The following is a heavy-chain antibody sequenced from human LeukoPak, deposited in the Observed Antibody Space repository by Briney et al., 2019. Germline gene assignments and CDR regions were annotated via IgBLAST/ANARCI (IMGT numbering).Heavy chain of an antibody. V-gene: IGHV3-48*01. CDR3: ARDLGWWELPSEGY. CDR1: GFTFSSYS. D-gene: IGHD1-26*01. CDR2: ISSSSSTI. Sequence: ARSLRLSCAASGFTFSSYSMNWVRQAPGKGLEWVSYISSSSSTIYYADSVKGRFTISRDNAKNSLDLQMNSRRAEDTAVYYCARDLGWWELPSEGYWGQGTLVTVSS. J-gene: IGHJ4*02.